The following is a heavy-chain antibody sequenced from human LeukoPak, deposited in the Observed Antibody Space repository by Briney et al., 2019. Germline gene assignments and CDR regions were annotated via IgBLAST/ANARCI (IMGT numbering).Heavy chain of an antibody. J-gene: IGHJ6*03. CDR2: FDPEDADT. D-gene: IGHD6-13*01. CDR1: GNTLSELS. Sequence: ASVKVSCKVSGNTLSELSVHWVRQAPGKGLEWMGGFDPEDADTIYAQKFQGRVTMTRNTSISTAYMEVSSLRSEDTAVYYCARGNGAAAIFHYFYMDVWGKGTTVTISS. V-gene: IGHV1-24*01. CDR3: ARGNGAAAIFHYFYMDV.